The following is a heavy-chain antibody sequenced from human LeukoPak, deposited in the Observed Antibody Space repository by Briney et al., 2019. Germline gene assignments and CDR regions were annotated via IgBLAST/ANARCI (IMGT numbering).Heavy chain of an antibody. J-gene: IGHJ4*02. D-gene: IGHD5-18*01. CDR3: AKGSWIQLHYFDY. CDR1: GFTFSTFA. V-gene: IGHV3-23*01. CDR2: ISGSGGST. Sequence: GGSLRLSCAASGFTFSTFAMSWVRQAPGKGLEWVSAISGSGGSTYYADSVKDRFTISRDNSKNTLYLQMNSLRAEDTAVYYCAKGSWIQLHYFDYWGQGTLVTVSS.